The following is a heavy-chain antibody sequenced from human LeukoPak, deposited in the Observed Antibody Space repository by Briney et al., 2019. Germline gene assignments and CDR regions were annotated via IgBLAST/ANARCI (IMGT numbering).Heavy chain of an antibody. CDR3: ARGEGLYYYDSSGPPSN. CDR2: ISTYNGNT. J-gene: IGHJ4*02. V-gene: IGHV1-18*01. D-gene: IGHD3-22*01. CDR1: GYTFTSYG. Sequence: ASVKVSCKASGYTFTSYGISWVRQAPGQGLEWMGWISTYNGNTNYAQKLQGRVTMTTDTSTSTAYMELRSLRSDDTAAYYCARGEGLYYYDSSGPPSNWGQGTLVTVSS.